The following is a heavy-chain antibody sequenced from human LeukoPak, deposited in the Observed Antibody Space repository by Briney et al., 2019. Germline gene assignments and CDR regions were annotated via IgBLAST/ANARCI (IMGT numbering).Heavy chain of an antibody. CDR2: ISYDGSNK. CDR3: AGRTYHFDY. Sequence: GRSLRLSCAASGFTFSSYGMRWVRQAPGKGLEWVAVISYDGSNKYYADSVKGRFTIPRDNSKNTLYLQMNSLRAEDTAVYYCAGRTYHFDYWGQGTLVTVSS. J-gene: IGHJ4*02. CDR1: GFTFSSYG. D-gene: IGHD2-2*01. V-gene: IGHV3-30*03.